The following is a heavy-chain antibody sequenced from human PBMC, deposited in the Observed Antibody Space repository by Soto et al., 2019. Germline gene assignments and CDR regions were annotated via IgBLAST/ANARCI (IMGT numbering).Heavy chain of an antibody. V-gene: IGHV1-69*13. J-gene: IGHJ6*02. CDR1: RVAFRKFI. CDR3: AKVRYSSPMGYYYGMDV. Sequence: SVKVSRKACRVAFRKFIVTWVRQAPGLGIEWVGGIIPIFGTANYAQKFQGRVTITADESTSTSYMEVNNLRSEDTAVYYRAKVRYSSPMGYYYGMDVWGQGTTVTVSS. CDR2: IIPIFGTA. D-gene: IGHD6-19*01.